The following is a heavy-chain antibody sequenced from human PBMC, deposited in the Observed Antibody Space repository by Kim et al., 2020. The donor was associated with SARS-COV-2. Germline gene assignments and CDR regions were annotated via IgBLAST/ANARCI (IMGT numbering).Heavy chain of an antibody. V-gene: IGHV4-39*01. CDR3: ARLGERGDGYNLWY. D-gene: IGHD2-21*01. CDR2: INYNGRT. CDR1: GGSISSDTYY. Sequence: SETLSLTCTVSGGSISSDTYYWAWIRQPPGKGLEWIASINYNGRTYYNPSLKSRVTISVDTSKSQFSLRMESVTPTDTAVYYCARLGERGDGYNLWYWGQGSLVTVSS. J-gene: IGHJ4*02.